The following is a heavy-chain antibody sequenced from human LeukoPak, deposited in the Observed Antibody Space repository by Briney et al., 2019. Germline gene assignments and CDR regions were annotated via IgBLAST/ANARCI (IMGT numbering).Heavy chain of an antibody. Sequence: GGSLRLSCAASGFTFSSYWMHWVRQAPGKGLVWVSRINSDGSSTSYADSVKGRFTISRDSAKNTLYLQMNSLRAEDTAVYYCARGRFRGYSYGYFSYWGLGTLVTVSS. V-gene: IGHV3-74*01. J-gene: IGHJ4*02. CDR2: INSDGSST. CDR3: ARGRFRGYSYGYFSY. CDR1: GFTFSSYW. D-gene: IGHD5-18*01.